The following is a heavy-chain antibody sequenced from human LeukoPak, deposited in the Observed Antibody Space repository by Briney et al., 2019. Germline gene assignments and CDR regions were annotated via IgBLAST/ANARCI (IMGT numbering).Heavy chain of an antibody. CDR3: ARDKYYYDSSGYYYEDYFDY. CDR2: IYTSWST. D-gene: IGHD3-22*01. V-gene: IGHV4-4*07. J-gene: IGHJ4*02. Sequence: PSETLSLTCTVSGGSISSYYGSWVRQPAGKGLEGIGRIYTSWSTNYNPSLKSRVTMSVDTSKNQFSLKLSSVTAADTAVYYCARDKYYYDSSGYYYEDYFDYWGQGTLVPVSS. CDR1: GGSISSYY.